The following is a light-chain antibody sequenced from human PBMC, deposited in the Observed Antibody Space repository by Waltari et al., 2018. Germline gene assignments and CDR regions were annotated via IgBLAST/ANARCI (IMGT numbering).Light chain of an antibody. CDR2: DVS. Sequence: QSALNQPASVSGSPGQSITISCTGTSSALGAYNYVSWYHQYAGKAPRLLLYDVSIRPAGVSNRFSGSKSGNTASLTISGLQAEDEGDYYCNSDRVGTIVLFGGGTKLTVL. J-gene: IGLJ2*01. CDR3: NSDRVGTIVL. CDR1: SSALGAYNY. V-gene: IGLV2-14*03.